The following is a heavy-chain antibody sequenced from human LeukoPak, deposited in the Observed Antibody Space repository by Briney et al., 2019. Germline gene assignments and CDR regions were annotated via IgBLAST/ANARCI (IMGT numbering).Heavy chain of an antibody. D-gene: IGHD3-22*01. J-gene: IGHJ3*02. CDR2: IWYDGSNK. Sequence: GGSLRLSCAASGFTFSSYGMYWVRQAPGKGLEWVAVIWYDGSNKYYADSVKGRFIISRDNSKNTLYLQMNSLRAEDTAVYYCARAPYSADSSATPPAFDIWGQGTMVTVSS. V-gene: IGHV3-33*07. CDR1: GFTFSSYG. CDR3: ARAPYSADSSATPPAFDI.